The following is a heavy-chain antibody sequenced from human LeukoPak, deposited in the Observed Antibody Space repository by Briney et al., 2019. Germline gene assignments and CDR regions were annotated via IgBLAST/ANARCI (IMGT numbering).Heavy chain of an antibody. CDR3: ARGGKRITIFGVARTQQIYYFDY. J-gene: IGHJ4*02. D-gene: IGHD3-3*01. V-gene: IGHV1-2*02. CDR1: GYTFTGYY. CDR2: INPDSGGT. Sequence: ASVKVSCKASGYTFTGYYMHWMRQAPGQGLEWMGWINPDSGGTNYAQKFQGRVTMTRDTSISTAYMELSRLRSDDTAVYYCARGGKRITIFGVARTQQIYYFDYWGQGTLVTVSS.